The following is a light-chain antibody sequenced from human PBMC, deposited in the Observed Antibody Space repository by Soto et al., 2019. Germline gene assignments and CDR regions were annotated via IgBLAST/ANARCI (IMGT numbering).Light chain of an antibody. Sequence: QSVLTQPPAASVTPGQRVSISCSGSSSNIGNNTVNWYQQFPETAPRLLIYTTNQRPSGVPDRFSGSKSGTSASLAISGLHSEDEADYYCAALDDSLNGPVFGGGTKLTVL. CDR3: AALDDSLNGPV. CDR2: TTN. V-gene: IGLV1-44*01. CDR1: SSNIGNNT. J-gene: IGLJ3*02.